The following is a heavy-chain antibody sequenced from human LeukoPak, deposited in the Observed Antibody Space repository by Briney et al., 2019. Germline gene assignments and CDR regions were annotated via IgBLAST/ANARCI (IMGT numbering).Heavy chain of an antibody. D-gene: IGHD3-9*01. J-gene: IGHJ6*02. V-gene: IGHV3-48*02. CDR1: GFTFSSYS. CDR2: ISSSSSTI. CDR3: ARDHGVYDILTGYNYYYYGMDV. Sequence: GGSLRLSCAASGFTFSSYSMNWVRPAPGKGLEWVSYISSSSSTIYYADSVKGRFTISRDNAKNSLYLQMNSLRDEDTAVYYCARDHGVYDILTGYNYYYYGMDVWGQGTTVTVSS.